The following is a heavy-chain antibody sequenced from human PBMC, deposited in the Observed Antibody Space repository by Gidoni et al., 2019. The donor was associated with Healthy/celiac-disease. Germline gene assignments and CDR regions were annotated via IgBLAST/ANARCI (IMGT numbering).Heavy chain of an antibody. CDR3: ARDLGLLWFGESDDNWFDP. J-gene: IGHJ5*02. Sequence: QVQLVESGGGVVQPGRSLRLSCAASGFPFSSYSIHWVRQAPGKGLEWVAVISYDGSNKYYADSVKGRFTISRDNSKNTLYLQMNSLRAEDTAVYYCARDLGLLWFGESDDNWFDPWGQGTLVTVSS. CDR1: GFPFSSYS. CDR2: ISYDGSNK. D-gene: IGHD3-10*01. V-gene: IGHV3-30-3*01.